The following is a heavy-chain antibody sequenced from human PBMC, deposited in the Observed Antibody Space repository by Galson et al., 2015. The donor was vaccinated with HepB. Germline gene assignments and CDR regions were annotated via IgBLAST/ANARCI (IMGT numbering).Heavy chain of an antibody. CDR1: GGSFSGYY. D-gene: IGHD6-13*01. CDR2: INHSGST. J-gene: IGHJ5*02. CDR3: ARDRIAAAGPENWFDP. Sequence: DTLSLTCAVYGGSFSGYYWSWIRQPPGKGLEWIGEINHSGSTNYNPSLKSRVTISVDTSKNQFSLKLSSVTAADTAVYYCARDRIAAAGPENWFDPWGQGTLVTVSS. V-gene: IGHV4-34*01.